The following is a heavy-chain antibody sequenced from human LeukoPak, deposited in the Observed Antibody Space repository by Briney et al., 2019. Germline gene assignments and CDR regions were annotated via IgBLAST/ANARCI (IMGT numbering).Heavy chain of an antibody. D-gene: IGHD5-24*01. J-gene: IGHJ4*02. CDR2: INHSGST. Sequence: PSETLSLTCAVYGGSFSGYYWSWIRQPPGKGLEWIGEINHSGSTNYNPSLKSRVTISVDTSKNQFSLKLSSVTAADTAVYYCAGAEMATIVHWGQGTLVTVSS. CDR1: GGSFSGYY. CDR3: AGAEMATIVH. V-gene: IGHV4-34*01.